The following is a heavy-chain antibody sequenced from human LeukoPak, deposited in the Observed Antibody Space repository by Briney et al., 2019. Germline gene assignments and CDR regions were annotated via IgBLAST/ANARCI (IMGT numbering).Heavy chain of an antibody. D-gene: IGHD5-18*01. CDR3: ARDLMDTAMWEFDY. CDR1: GYTFTGYR. CDR2: VNPKSGVT. J-gene: IGHJ4*02. Sequence: ASVKVSCKASGYTFTGYRLHWVRQAPGQGLEWMGWVNPKSGVTKYTQKLQDRVTLTRDTSISTAYLELSGLRSDDTAVYYCARDLMDTAMWEFDYWGQGTLVTVSS. V-gene: IGHV1-2*02.